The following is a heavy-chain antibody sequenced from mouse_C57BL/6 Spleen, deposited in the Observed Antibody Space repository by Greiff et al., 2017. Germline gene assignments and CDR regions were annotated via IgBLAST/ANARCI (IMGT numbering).Heavy chain of an antibody. CDR2: ISDGGSYT. J-gene: IGHJ3*01. CDR3: ARDLAGTGAY. Sequence: EVKLMESGGGLVKPGGSLKLSCAASGFTFSSYAMSWVRQTPEKRLEWVATISDGGSYTYYPDNVKGRFTISRDNAKNNLYLQMSHLKSEDTAMYYCARDLAGTGAYWGQGTLVTVSA. CDR1: GFTFSSYA. V-gene: IGHV5-4*01. D-gene: IGHD3-3*01.